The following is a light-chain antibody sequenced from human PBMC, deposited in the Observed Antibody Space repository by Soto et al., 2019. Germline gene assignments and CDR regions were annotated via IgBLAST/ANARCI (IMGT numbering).Light chain of an antibody. CDR2: GAL. Sequence: EIVLTQSPGTLSLSPGERATLSCRASQSVSSSYLAWYQQKPGQAPRLLIYGALSRATGIPDRFSGSGSGTDFTLTISRLEPEDFAVYYCQQYGSSPWPFGQGTKVEIK. J-gene: IGKJ1*01. CDR1: QSVSSSY. V-gene: IGKV3-20*01. CDR3: QQYGSSPWP.